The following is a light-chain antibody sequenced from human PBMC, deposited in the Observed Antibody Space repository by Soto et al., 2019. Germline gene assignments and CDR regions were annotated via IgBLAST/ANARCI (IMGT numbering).Light chain of an antibody. CDR2: GAS. CDR3: QQYSDWPLT. Sequence: EIVMRQSPATLSVSPGERATLSCRASQSLSSNLAWYQQCPGQAPRLLIYGASTRATGIPARFSGSGSGTEFTLTISSLQSEDFAIYFCQQYSDWPLTFGGGTKVEIK. CDR1: QSLSSN. J-gene: IGKJ4*01. V-gene: IGKV3-15*01.